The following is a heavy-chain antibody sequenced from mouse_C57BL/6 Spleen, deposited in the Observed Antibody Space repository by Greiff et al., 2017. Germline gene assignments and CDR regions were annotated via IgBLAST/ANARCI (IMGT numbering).Heavy chain of an antibody. Sequence: QVQLQQSGAELVKPGASVKISCKASGYAFSSYWMNWVKQRPGKGLEWIGQIYPGDGDTNYNGKFKGKATLTADKSSSPAYMQLSSLTSEDSAVYFCARDAGTPAWFAYWGQGTLVTVSA. V-gene: IGHV1-80*01. CDR3: ARDAGTPAWFAY. CDR1: GYAFSSYW. J-gene: IGHJ3*01. CDR2: IYPGDGDT. D-gene: IGHD4-1*01.